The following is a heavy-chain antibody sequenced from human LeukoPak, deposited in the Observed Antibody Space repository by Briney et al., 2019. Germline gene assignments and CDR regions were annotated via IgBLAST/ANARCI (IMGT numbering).Heavy chain of an antibody. CDR1: GYSVSSGYY. D-gene: IGHD3-22*01. CDR3: ARDQDFYYDSSGYYLYYFDY. CDR2: IYHSGSA. J-gene: IGHJ4*02. V-gene: IGHV4-38-2*02. Sequence: KPSETLSLTCTVSGYSVSSGYYWGWIRQPPGKGLEWIGSIYHSGSAYYNPSLKSRVIISEDTSKNQFSLKPSSVTAADTAVYYCARDQDFYYDSSGYYLYYFDYWGQGTLVTVSS.